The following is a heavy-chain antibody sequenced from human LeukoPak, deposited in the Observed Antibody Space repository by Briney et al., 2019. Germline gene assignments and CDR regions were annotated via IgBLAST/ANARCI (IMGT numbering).Heavy chain of an antibody. D-gene: IGHD3-3*01. CDR1: GFTVSSNY. J-gene: IGHJ4*02. CDR2: ISSGSSAR. Sequence: GGSLRLSCAASGFTVSSNYMNWVRQTPGKGLEWVSYISSGSSARYYADSVKGRFTISRDDARNSLYLQMNSLRAEDTAVYYCARMSGSRLPGYWGQGTLVTVSS. CDR3: ARMSGSRLPGY. V-gene: IGHV3-48*01.